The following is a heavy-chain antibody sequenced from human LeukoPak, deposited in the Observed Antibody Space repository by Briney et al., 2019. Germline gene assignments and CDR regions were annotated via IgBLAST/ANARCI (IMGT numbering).Heavy chain of an antibody. CDR3: ARAYCINGGCYMESRVRIGWFDP. CDR1: GDSISSGNYY. V-gene: IGHV4-30-2*01. D-gene: IGHD2-8*01. CDR2: IYHSGST. Sequence: PSETLSLTCTVSGDSISSGNYYWSWIRQPPGRGLEWIGDIYHSGSTYYNPSLKSRLIMSIDRSKNQFSLRLSSVTAADTAVYYCARAYCINGGCYMESRVRIGWFDPWGQGTLVTVSS. J-gene: IGHJ5*02.